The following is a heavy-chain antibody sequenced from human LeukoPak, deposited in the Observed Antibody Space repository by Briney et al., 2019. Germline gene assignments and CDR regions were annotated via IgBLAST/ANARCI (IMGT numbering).Heavy chain of an antibody. Sequence: PGGSLRLSCAASGFTFSSYWMHWVRHAPGKGLVWVSRINSDGSSTSYADSVKGRFTISRDNAKDTLYLQMNSLRAEDTAVYYCARDPSTSSSYFDYWGQGTLVTVSS. V-gene: IGHV3-74*01. CDR3: ARDPSTSSSYFDY. CDR1: GFTFSSYW. CDR2: INSDGSST. D-gene: IGHD6-6*01. J-gene: IGHJ4*02.